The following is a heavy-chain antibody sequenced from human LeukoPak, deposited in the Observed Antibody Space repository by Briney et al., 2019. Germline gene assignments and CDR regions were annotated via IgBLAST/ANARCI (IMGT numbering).Heavy chain of an antibody. CDR1: GGSISSYY. CDR3: ARLRDAFDI. Sequence: SGTLSLTCTVSGGSISSYYWSWIRQPPGKGLEWIGYIYYSGSTNYNPSPKSRVTISVDTSKNQFSLKLSSVTAADTAVYYCARLRDAFDIWGQGTMVTVSS. J-gene: IGHJ3*02. CDR2: IYYSGST. V-gene: IGHV4-59*08.